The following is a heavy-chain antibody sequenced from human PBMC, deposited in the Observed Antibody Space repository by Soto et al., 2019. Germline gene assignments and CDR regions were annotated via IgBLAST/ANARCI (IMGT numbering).Heavy chain of an antibody. J-gene: IGHJ4*02. CDR3: ARDPGSSYGPPDY. CDR2: ISSSSTI. V-gene: IGHV3-48*02. D-gene: IGHD5-18*01. CDR1: GFTFSSYS. Sequence: GGSLRLSCAASGFTFSSYSMNWVRQAPGKGLEWVSYISSSSTIYYADSVKGRFTISRDNSKNSLYLQMNSLRDEDTAVYYCARDPGSSYGPPDYWGQGTLVTVSS.